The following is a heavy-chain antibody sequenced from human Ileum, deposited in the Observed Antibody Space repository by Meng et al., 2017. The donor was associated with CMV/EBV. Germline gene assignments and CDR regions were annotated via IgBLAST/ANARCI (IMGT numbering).Heavy chain of an antibody. J-gene: IGHJ4*02. CDR1: GGSVSSGHHY. CDR2: ISYSGRT. Sequence: VSGGSVSSGHHYWNLIRQPPGQGLAWIGYISYSGRTTYTPSLKSRVTISVDTSKNQFSLKVTSVTAADTAIYYCANSGDYAGRFDYWGQGTLVTVSS. CDR3: ANSGDYAGRFDY. V-gene: IGHV4-61*01. D-gene: IGHD4-17*01.